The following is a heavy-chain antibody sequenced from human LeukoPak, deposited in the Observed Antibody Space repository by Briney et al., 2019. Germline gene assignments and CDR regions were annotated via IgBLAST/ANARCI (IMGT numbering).Heavy chain of an antibody. Sequence: PSETLSLTCTVSGGSISNGGYFWSWIRQHPGKGLEWIAHIYHAGSTHDNPSLRGRVAISLDTSANQFSLRLSSVTAADTAVYFCARATHYSASTGGPYMDVWGQGTTVTVSS. J-gene: IGHJ6*03. CDR2: IYHAGST. V-gene: IGHV4-31*03. CDR3: ARATHYSASTGGPYMDV. D-gene: IGHD3-22*01. CDR1: GGSISNGGYF.